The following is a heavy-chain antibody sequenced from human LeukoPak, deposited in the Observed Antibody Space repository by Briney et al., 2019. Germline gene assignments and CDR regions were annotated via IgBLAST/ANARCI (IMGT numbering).Heavy chain of an antibody. J-gene: IGHJ4*02. V-gene: IGHV3-23*01. Sequence: GGSLRLSCAASGFALTSYAMSWVRQAPGKGLEWVSAISGSGGSTYYADSVKGRFTISRDNSKNTLYLQMNSLRAEDTAVYYCAKFSSGFTEFDYWGQGTLVTVSS. CDR2: ISGSGGST. D-gene: IGHD3-10*01. CDR3: AKFSSGFTEFDY. CDR1: GFALTSYA.